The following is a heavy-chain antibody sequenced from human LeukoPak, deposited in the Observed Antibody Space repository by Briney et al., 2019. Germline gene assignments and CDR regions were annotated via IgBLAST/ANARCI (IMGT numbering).Heavy chain of an antibody. V-gene: IGHV3-30*03. CDR3: ARGAGYNYPYYFDY. CDR1: GFTFSSYG. J-gene: IGHJ4*02. Sequence: PGGSLRLSCAASGFTFSSYGMHWVRQAPSKGLEWVAVISYDGSNKYYADSVKGRFTISGDNSKNTLYLQMNGLRAEDTAVYYCARGAGYNYPYYFDYWGQGTLVTVSS. D-gene: IGHD5-24*01. CDR2: ISYDGSNK.